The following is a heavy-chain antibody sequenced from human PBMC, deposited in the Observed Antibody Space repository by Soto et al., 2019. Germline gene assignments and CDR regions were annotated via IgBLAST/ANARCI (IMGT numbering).Heavy chain of an antibody. V-gene: IGHV4-39*01. D-gene: IGHD2-15*01. CDR2: MFYSGAT. J-gene: IGHJ5*02. CDR3: ARHKSGSDWLDP. CDR1: GGSISYISYC. Sequence: SETLSLTCTVSGGSISYISYCWGWIRQPPGKGLQWIGCMFYSGATYYNPSLKNRVTLSVDTSNNEFSLKLVSVTAPDTAVYYCARHKSGSDWLDPWGQGTLVTVSS.